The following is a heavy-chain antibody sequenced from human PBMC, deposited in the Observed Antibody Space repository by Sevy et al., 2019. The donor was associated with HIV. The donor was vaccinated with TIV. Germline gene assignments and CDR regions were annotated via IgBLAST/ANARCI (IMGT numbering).Heavy chain of an antibody. CDR3: ARAGITIFGLFVFSMDV. CDR1: GDRVSTDSAA. D-gene: IGHD3-3*01. Sequence: KQSQTLSLTCDISGDRVSTDSAAGVCLRRSPSRGLKWLGRAYFRSVWYIDYAVSVKSRITINPDASKNQFSLHQKSVSPVETAVYSGARAGITIFGLFVFSMDVWGQGTTVTVSS. V-gene: IGHV6-1*01. J-gene: IGHJ6*02. CDR2: AYFRSVWYI.